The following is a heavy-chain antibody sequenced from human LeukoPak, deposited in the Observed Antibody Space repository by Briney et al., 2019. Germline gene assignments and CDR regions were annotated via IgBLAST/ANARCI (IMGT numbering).Heavy chain of an antibody. Sequence: SVKVSCKAFGGTFSSYAISWVRQAPGQGLEWMGRIIPILGTANYAQKFQGRVTITTDESTSTAYMELSSLRSEDTAVYYCARDGEAGGYFDYWGQGTLVTVSS. CDR2: IIPILGTA. V-gene: IGHV1-69*11. D-gene: IGHD2-8*02. CDR3: ARDGEAGGYFDY. CDR1: GGTFSSYA. J-gene: IGHJ4*02.